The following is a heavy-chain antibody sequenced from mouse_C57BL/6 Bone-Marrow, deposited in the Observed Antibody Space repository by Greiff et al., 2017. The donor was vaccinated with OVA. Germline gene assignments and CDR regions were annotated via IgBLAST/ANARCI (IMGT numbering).Heavy chain of an antibody. D-gene: IGHD1-1*01. J-gene: IGHJ4*01. CDR1: GFSLTSYG. CDR2: IWSDGST. Sequence: VQLKESGPGLVAPSQSLSITCTVSGFSLTSYGVHWVRQPPGKGLEWLVVIWSDGSTTYNSSLKSRLSISKDNSKSQVFLKMNSLQTDDTAMYYCARHNYYGSSYEAMDYWGQGTSVTVSS. CDR3: ARHNYYGSSYEAMDY. V-gene: IGHV2-6-1*01.